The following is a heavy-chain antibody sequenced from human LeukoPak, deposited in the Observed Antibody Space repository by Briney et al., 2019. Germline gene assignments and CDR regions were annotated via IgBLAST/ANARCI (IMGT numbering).Heavy chain of an antibody. CDR3: ARREDIVVVPAAIPRGGYFDWLGAVDI. CDR2: IIPIFGTA. J-gene: IGHJ3*02. V-gene: IGHV1-69*01. Sequence: ASVKVSCKASGGTFSSYAISWVRQAPGQGLEWMGGIIPIFGTANYAQKFQGRVTITADESTSTAYMELSSLRSEDTAVYYCARREDIVVVPAAIPRGGYFDWLGAVDIWGQGTMVTVSS. D-gene: IGHD2-2*02. CDR1: GGTFSSYA.